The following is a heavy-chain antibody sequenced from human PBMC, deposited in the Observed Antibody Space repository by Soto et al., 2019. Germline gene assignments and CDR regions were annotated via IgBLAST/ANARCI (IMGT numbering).Heavy chain of an antibody. J-gene: IGHJ5*02. D-gene: IGHD1-20*01. CDR1: GGSFSGYY. V-gene: IGHV4-34*01. CDR2: INHSGST. CDR3: ARGRLYNWAPSFFDP. Sequence: QVQLQQWGAGLLKPSETLSLTCAVYGGSFSGYYWSWIRQPPGKGLEWIGEINHSGSTNYNPSLKSRVTISVDTSKNQSSLKLSSVTAADTAVYYCARGRLYNWAPSFFDPWGQGTLVTVSS.